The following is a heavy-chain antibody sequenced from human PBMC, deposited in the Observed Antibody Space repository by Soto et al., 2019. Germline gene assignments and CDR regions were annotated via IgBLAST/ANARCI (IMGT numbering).Heavy chain of an antibody. Sequence: GASVKVSCKASGYTFTGYYMHWVRQAPGQGLEWMGWISAYNGNTNYAQKLQGRVTMTTDTSTSTAYMELRSLRSDDTAVYYCARDDWATVTTSGAYFDYWGQGTLVTVSS. CDR3: ARDDWATVTTSGAYFDY. D-gene: IGHD4-17*01. J-gene: IGHJ4*02. CDR2: ISAYNGNT. CDR1: GYTFTGYY. V-gene: IGHV1-18*04.